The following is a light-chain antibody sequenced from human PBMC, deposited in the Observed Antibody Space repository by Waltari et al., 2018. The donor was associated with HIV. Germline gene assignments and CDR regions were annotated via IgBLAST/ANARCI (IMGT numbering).Light chain of an antibody. CDR2: DAS. J-gene: IGKJ4*01. CDR3: QQRSNWPPSLT. V-gene: IGKV3-11*01. Sequence: EVVLTQSPVTLSLSPGERATLSCRASQSVSRHLAWYQQKPGQAPRLLIYDASDRATSIPARFSGSGSGTDFTLTISSLEPEDFAVYYCQQRSNWPPSLTFGGGTKVEIK. CDR1: QSVSRH.